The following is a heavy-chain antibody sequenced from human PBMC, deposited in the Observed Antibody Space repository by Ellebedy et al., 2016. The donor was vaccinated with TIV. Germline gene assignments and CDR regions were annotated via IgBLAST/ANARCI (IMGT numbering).Heavy chain of an antibody. D-gene: IGHD3-9*01. CDR1: GFTFSDQP. CDR2: SRNKADNYAT. Sequence: GESLKISXAASGFTFSDQPMDWVRQAPGMGLEWVSRSRNKADNYATVYAASVRGRFIISRDGSKNSLYLQMNSLKTEDTAVYYCTKGFYWDWGRGTLVTVAS. V-gene: IGHV3-72*01. CDR3: TKGFYWD. J-gene: IGHJ4*02.